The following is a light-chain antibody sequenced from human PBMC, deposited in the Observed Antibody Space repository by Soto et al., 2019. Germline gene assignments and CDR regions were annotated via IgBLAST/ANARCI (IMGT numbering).Light chain of an antibody. J-gene: IGLJ2*01. CDR3: SSYAGSKV. CDR2: EVS. V-gene: IGLV2-8*01. Sequence: QSALTQPPAASGSPGQSVTISCTGTSSDVGGYNYVSWYQQHPGKAPKLMIYEVSKRPSGVPDRFSGSKSGNTASLTVSGLQAEDEADYYCSSYAGSKVFGGGTKRTVL. CDR1: SSDVGGYNY.